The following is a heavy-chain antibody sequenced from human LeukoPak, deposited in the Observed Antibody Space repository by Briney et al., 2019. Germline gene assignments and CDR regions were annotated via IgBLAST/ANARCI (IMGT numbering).Heavy chain of an antibody. CDR2: INHSGNT. Sequence: SETLSLTCAVYGGSFSGYYWSWIRQPPGKGLEWIGEINHSGNTNYNPSLKSRVTISVDTSKNQFSLKLSSVTAADTAVHYCACGTSRDGYNDVRGYFDYWGQGTLVTVSS. V-gene: IGHV4-34*01. CDR3: ACGTSRDGYNDVRGYFDY. J-gene: IGHJ4*02. D-gene: IGHD5-24*01. CDR1: GGSFSGYY.